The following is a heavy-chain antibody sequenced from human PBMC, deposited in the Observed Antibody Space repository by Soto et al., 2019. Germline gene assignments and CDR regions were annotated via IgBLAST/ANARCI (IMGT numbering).Heavy chain of an antibody. CDR2: ISWNSGSI. CDR1: GFTFDDYA. J-gene: IGHJ4*02. D-gene: IGHD4-17*01. Sequence: GGSLRLSCAASGFTFDDYAMHWVRQAPGKGLEWVSGISWNSGSIGYADSVKGRFTISRDNAKNSLYLQMNSLRAEDTALYYCAKDNYGDDGAFFDYWGQGTLVTVSS. V-gene: IGHV3-9*01. CDR3: AKDNYGDDGAFFDY.